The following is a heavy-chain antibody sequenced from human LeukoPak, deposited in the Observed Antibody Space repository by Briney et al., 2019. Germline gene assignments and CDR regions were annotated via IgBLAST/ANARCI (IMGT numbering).Heavy chain of an antibody. CDR1: GFTFSTYS. J-gene: IGHJ4*02. V-gene: IGHV3-48*04. D-gene: IGHD6-19*01. CDR3: ARDRMDGSGWYFGY. Sequence: GGSLRLSCAASGFTFSTYSMNWVRQAPGKGLEWVSYISSSSTIYYADSVKGRFTISRDNAKNSLYLQMNSLRAEDTAVYYCARDRMDGSGWYFGYWGQGTLVTVSS. CDR2: ISSSSTI.